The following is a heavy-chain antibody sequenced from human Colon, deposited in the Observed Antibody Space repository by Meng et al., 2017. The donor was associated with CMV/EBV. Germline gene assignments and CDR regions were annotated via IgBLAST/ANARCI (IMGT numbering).Heavy chain of an antibody. Sequence: GESLKISCITSGFTSDDYALAWVRQAPGKGLEWVGFIRRKIIGGTTEYAASVKGRFIISRDDSKSIAYLQMDSLKTEDTAVYYCIRGATRFDYWGQGTLVTVSS. J-gene: IGHJ4*02. CDR3: IRGATRFDY. CDR1: GFTSDDYA. V-gene: IGHV3-49*04. D-gene: IGHD1-1*01. CDR2: IRRKIIGGTT.